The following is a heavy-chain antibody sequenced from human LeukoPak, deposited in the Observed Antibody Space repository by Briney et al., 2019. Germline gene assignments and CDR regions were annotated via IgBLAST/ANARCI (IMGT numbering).Heavy chain of an antibody. CDR2: IKQDGSEK. Sequence: PGGSLRLSCTASGFTFSTSWMSWVRQAPGKGLEWVAHIKQDGSEKYYVDSVRGRFTISRDNAKNSLYLRLNSLRVEDTAVYYCARGYSYGSTGTYWGQGALVTVSS. D-gene: IGHD5-18*01. V-gene: IGHV3-7*01. CDR1: GFTFSTSW. CDR3: ARGYSYGSTGTY. J-gene: IGHJ4*02.